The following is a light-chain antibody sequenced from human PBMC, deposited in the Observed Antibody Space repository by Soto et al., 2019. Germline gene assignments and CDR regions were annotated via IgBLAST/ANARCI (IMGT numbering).Light chain of an antibody. Sequence: DIQMTQSPSSLSASVRDRVTITCRASQTISTHLNWYQQKPGKAPKLLIYAASTLQSGVPSRFSGSGPGTDFPLTINSLQPEDFATYYCQQSLTSPYTFGQGTKLEIK. CDR1: QTISTH. CDR3: QQSLTSPYT. J-gene: IGKJ2*01. V-gene: IGKV1-39*01. CDR2: AAS.